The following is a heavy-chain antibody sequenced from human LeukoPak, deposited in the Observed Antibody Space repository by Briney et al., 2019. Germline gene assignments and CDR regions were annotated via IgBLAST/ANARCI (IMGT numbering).Heavy chain of an antibody. CDR2: INYSGST. Sequence: SETLSLTCTVSGGSISSYYWGWIRQPPGKGLEWIGSINYSGSTYYNPSLKSRVTISVDTSKNQFSLKLSSVTAADTAVYYCARDSSDYRYRFDPWGQGTLVTVSS. D-gene: IGHD3-22*01. CDR1: GGSISSYY. CDR3: ARDSSDYRYRFDP. J-gene: IGHJ5*02. V-gene: IGHV4-39*07.